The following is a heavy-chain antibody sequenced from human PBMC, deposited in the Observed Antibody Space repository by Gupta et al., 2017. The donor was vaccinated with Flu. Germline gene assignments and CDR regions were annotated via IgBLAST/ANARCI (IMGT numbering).Heavy chain of an antibody. CDR2: IYYSGRT. J-gene: IGHJ1*01. D-gene: IGHD3-10*01. V-gene: IGHV4-59*08. CDR3: ARHTNRGVMSGYFKH. Sequence: QVQLQESGPGLVKPSETLSLTCTVSGGSISSYYWRWIRQPPGKGLEWSGYIYYSGRTNYNHTLKSRVTISVDKSKSKASMKLSSVTAADTAVYYCARHTNRGVMSGYFKHWGQGTLVTVSS. CDR1: GGSISSYY.